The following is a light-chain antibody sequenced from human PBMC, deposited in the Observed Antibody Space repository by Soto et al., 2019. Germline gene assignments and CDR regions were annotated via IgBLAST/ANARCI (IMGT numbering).Light chain of an antibody. CDR3: AAWDDRLSGPV. CDR2: RNN. Sequence: QSVLTQPPSASGTPGQRVTLSFSGSSSNIGSNYVYWYQQLPGTAPKLLIYRNNQRPSGVPDRFSGSKSGTSASLAISGLGSEDEADYYCAAWDDRLSGPVFGGGTQLTVL. J-gene: IGLJ7*01. V-gene: IGLV1-47*01. CDR1: SSNIGSNY.